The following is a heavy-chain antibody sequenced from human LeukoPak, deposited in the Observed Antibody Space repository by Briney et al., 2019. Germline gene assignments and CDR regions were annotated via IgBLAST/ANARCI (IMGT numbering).Heavy chain of an antibody. J-gene: IGHJ4*02. V-gene: IGHV3-23*01. CDR1: GFTFSSYA. D-gene: IGHD2-2*01. CDR2: ISGSGGST. Sequence: GGSLRLSCAASGFTFSSYAMSWVRQAPGKGLEWVSAISGSGGSTYYADSVKGRFTISRDNSKNTLYLQMNSLRAEDTAVYYCAKALGYCNSTSCYPLFDYWGQGTLVTVSS. CDR3: AKALGYCNSTSCYPLFDY.